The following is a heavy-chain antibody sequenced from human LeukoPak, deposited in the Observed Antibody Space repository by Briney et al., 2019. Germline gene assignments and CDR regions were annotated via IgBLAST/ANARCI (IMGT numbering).Heavy chain of an antibody. D-gene: IGHD1-7*01. CDR1: GFDFSHHY. CDR2: TVSEIDGGTT. CDR3: TTDEDWNYARKDV. Sequence: GGSLRLSCAASGFDFSHHYMTWVRQAPGKGPEWVGQTVSEIDGGTTDYAAPVKGRFTISRDDSKSTLYLQMNSLKIEDTAVYYCTTDEDWNYARKDVWGQGATVIVSS. V-gene: IGHV3-15*04. J-gene: IGHJ6*02.